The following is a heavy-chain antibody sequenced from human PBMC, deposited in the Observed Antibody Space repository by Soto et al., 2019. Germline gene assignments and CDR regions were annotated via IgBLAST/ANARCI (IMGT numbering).Heavy chain of an antibody. CDR1: GYTFTGYY. Sequence: GASVKVSCKASGYTFTGYYMHWVRQAPGQGLEWMGWINPNSGGTNYAQKFQGRVTMTRDTSISTAYRELSRLRSDDTAVYYCARGTLWYVVVAAGWFDPWGQGTLVTVSS. CDR2: INPNSGGT. V-gene: IGHV1-2*02. CDR3: ARGTLWYVVVAAGWFDP. J-gene: IGHJ5*02. D-gene: IGHD2-15*01.